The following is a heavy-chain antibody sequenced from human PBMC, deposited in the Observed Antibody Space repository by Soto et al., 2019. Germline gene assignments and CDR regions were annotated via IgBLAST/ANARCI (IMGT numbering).Heavy chain of an antibody. Sequence: QVQLQESGPGLVKPSQTLSLTCTVSGGSISSGGYYWSWIRQHPGKGLEWIGYIYYSGDTYYNPSLKSRVTISVDTSNNQFSLKLSSVTAADTAVYYCARVVPSSSGYYYDYYYYGMDVWGQGTTVTVSS. J-gene: IGHJ6*02. CDR3: ARVVPSSSGYYYDYYYYGMDV. CDR1: GGSISSGGYY. CDR2: IYYSGDT. D-gene: IGHD3-22*01. V-gene: IGHV4-31*03.